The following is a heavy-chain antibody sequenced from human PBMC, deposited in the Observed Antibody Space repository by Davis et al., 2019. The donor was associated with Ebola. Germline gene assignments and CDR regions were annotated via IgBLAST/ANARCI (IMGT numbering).Heavy chain of an antibody. D-gene: IGHD2/OR15-2a*01. Sequence: GESLKISCAASGFTFSSYGMHWVRQAPGKGLGWVAVIWYDGSNKYYADSVKGRFTISRDNSKNTLYLQMNSLRAEDTAVYYCARDLGRNQSKYRNFGYWGQGTLVTVSS. CDR3: ARDLGRNQSKYRNFGY. CDR1: GFTFSSYG. CDR2: IWYDGSNK. V-gene: IGHV3-33*01. J-gene: IGHJ4*02.